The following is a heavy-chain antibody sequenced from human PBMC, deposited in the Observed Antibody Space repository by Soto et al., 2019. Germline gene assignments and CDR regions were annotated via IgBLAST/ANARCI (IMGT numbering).Heavy chain of an antibody. J-gene: IGHJ4*02. CDR2: IYYSGST. CDR3: ARTKGHSSGWYH. V-gene: IGHV4-61*01. Sequence: SETLSLTCTVSGGSVSSGSYYWSWILQPPGKGLEWIGYIYYSGSTNYNPSLKSRVTISVDTSKNQFSLKLSSVTAADTAVYYCARTKGHSSGWYHRGQGTLVTVSS. CDR1: GGSVSSGSYY. D-gene: IGHD6-19*01.